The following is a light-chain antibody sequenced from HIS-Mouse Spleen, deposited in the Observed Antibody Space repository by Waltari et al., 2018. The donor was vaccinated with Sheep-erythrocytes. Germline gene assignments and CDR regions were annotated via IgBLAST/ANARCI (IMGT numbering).Light chain of an antibody. Sequence: QSALTQPHSVSGSPGQSVTISCPGTSSDVGGYNYVSWYQQHPGKAPKLIIYDVSKRPSGVPDRFSGSKSGNTASLTISGLQAEDEADYYCCSYAGSYNHVFATGTKVTVL. CDR3: CSYAGSYNHV. J-gene: IGLJ1*01. CDR2: DVS. CDR1: SSDVGGYNY. V-gene: IGLV2-11*01.